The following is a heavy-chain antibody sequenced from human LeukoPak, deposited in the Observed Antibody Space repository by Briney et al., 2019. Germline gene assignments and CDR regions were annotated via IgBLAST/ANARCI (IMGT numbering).Heavy chain of an antibody. J-gene: IGHJ4*02. CDR2: ISYDGSRK. V-gene: IGHV3-30*04. CDR1: GFTFSNYA. CDR3: ATAPLYSSSWYFRGYFDD. D-gene: IGHD6-13*01. Sequence: GGSLRLSCTASGFTFSNYAMHWGRQAPGKGLEWVAVISYDGSRKDYTDSVNGRFTISRDNSKNTLYLQMNSPRAEDTAVYYCATAPLYSSSWYFRGYFDDWGQGTLVTVSS.